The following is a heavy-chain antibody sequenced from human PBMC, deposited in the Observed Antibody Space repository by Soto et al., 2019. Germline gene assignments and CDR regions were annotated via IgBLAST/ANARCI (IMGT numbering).Heavy chain of an antibody. CDR3: PGVPDY. D-gene: IGHD2-2*01. J-gene: IGHJ4*02. V-gene: IGHV4-30-2*01. CDR2: MYHSGST. Sequence: SETRSLTCAVSGGSISSVRYSWSWIRQPPGKGLEWIGYMYHSGSTYYNPSLKSRVTISIDRSKNQFSLKLSSVTAADTAVYYCPGVPDYWGQGILVTVSS. CDR1: GGSISSVRYS.